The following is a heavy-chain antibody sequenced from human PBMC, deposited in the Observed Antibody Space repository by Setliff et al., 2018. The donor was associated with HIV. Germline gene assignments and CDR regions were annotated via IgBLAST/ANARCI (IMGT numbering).Heavy chain of an antibody. V-gene: IGHV3-21*01. J-gene: IGHJ4*02. CDR2: ISRSSDYI. CDR3: AREYDSRGRFDS. D-gene: IGHD3-22*01. Sequence: GGSLRLSCVVSGFSFSTSTMIWVRQAPGKGLEWVSSISRSSDYIYYADSVKGRFTISRDNAYNSLYLQMNSLRGEDTAVYFCAREYDSRGRFDSWGQGILVTVSS. CDR1: GFSFSTST.